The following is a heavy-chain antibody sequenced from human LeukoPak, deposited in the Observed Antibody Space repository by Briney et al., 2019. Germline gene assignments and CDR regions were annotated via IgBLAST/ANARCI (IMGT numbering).Heavy chain of an antibody. V-gene: IGHV4-4*02. CDR2: IYHSGST. CDR3: ARVQYYDFWRTKFDP. CDR1: GGSISSSNW. D-gene: IGHD3-3*01. J-gene: IGHJ5*02. Sequence: SETLSLTCAVSGGSISSSNWWSWVRRPPGKGLEWIGEIYHSGSTNYNPSLKSRVTISVDKSKNQFSLKLSSVTAADTAVYYCARVQYYDFWRTKFDPWGQGTLVTVSS.